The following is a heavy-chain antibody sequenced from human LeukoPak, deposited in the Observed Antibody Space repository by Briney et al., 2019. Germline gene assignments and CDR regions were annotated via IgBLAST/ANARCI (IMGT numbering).Heavy chain of an antibody. V-gene: IGHV3-15*01. J-gene: IGHJ1*01. CDR2: IKSKTDGGTI. CDR3: TTDLSELDDSGYYAKYFHR. Sequence: PGGSLRLSCAASGFTFSKVWMSWVRQAPGKGLEWVGRIKSKTDGGTIDYAAPVKGRFTISRDDSKDTLFLQMNSLKTEDTAVYYCTTDLSELDDSGYYAKYFHRWGQGTLVSVSS. D-gene: IGHD3-22*01. CDR1: GFTFSKVW.